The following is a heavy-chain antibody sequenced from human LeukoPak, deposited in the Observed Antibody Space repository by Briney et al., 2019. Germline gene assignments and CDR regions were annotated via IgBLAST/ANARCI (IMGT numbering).Heavy chain of an antibody. CDR3: ARAVAEGWFDP. CDR2: IIPILGIA. V-gene: IGHV1-69*04. CDR1: GGTFSSYA. Sequence: ASVKVSCKASGGTFSSYAISWVRQAPGQGLEWMGRIIPILGIANYAQKFQGRVTITADKSTSTAYMELSSLRSEDTAVYYCARAVAEGWFDPWGQGTLVTVSS. D-gene: IGHD6-19*01. J-gene: IGHJ5*02.